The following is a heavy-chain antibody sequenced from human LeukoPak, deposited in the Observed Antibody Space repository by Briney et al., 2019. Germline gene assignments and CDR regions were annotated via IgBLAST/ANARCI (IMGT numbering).Heavy chain of an antibody. CDR3: ATLESSGWYFDY. J-gene: IGHJ4*02. CDR1: GLTFTTYA. CDR2: ISDSGKRT. Sequence: GGSLRLSCAASGLTFTTYAMRWVRQASGKGLEWVSGISDSGKRTYYADFVKGGLTIPRDNSKNTLDMQINSRRVEDTAVYCCATLESSGWYFDYWGQGTLVTVSS. V-gene: IGHV3-23*01. D-gene: IGHD6-19*01.